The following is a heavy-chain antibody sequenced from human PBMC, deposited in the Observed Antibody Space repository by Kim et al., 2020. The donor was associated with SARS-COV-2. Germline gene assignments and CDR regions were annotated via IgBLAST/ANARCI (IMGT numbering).Heavy chain of an antibody. Sequence: YSNPSLKSRVTISVDTSKNQFSLKLSSVTAADTAVYYCARDFRLVGGFDYWGQGTLVTVSS. J-gene: IGHJ4*02. V-gene: IGHV4-30-2*04. D-gene: IGHD2-2*01. CDR3: ARDFRLVGGFDY.